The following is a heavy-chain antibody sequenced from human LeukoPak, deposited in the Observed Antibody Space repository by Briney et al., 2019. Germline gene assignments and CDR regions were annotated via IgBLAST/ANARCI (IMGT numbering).Heavy chain of an antibody. Sequence: PSETLSLTCSVSGGSISSYYWRWIRQPPGKGLEWIGNIYYSGSTNYNPSLKGRVTISLDTSKSQFSLQLSSVTAADTAVYYCARDLGGYDDYWGQGTLVTVSS. CDR2: IYYSGST. CDR1: GGSISSYY. V-gene: IGHV4-59*12. J-gene: IGHJ4*02. D-gene: IGHD5-12*01. CDR3: ARDLGGYDDY.